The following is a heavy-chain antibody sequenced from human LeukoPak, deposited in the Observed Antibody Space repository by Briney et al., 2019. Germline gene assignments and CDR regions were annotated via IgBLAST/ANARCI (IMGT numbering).Heavy chain of an antibody. Sequence: GGSLRLSCAASGFTFNTFKMNWGRQAPGKGLEWFSSITSGGDYIYCADSVKGRFTTSRDNAKNSLSLQLNSLRVEDTAVYYCARGHYDVLAASYKWTPDYWGQGTLVTVSS. D-gene: IGHD3-9*01. V-gene: IGHV3-21*01. CDR3: ARGHYDVLAASYKWTPDY. CDR2: ITSGGDYI. J-gene: IGHJ4*02. CDR1: GFTFNTFK.